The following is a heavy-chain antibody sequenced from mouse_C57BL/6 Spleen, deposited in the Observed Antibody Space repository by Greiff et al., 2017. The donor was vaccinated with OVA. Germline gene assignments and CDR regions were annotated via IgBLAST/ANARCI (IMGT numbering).Heavy chain of an antibody. D-gene: IGHD1-1*01. CDR2: INYDGSST. CDR1: GFTFSDYY. CDR3: ARDRGYYGSGYFDV. V-gene: IGHV5-16*01. J-gene: IGHJ1*03. Sequence: EVKLVESEGGLVQPGSSMKLSCTASGFTFSDYYMAWVRQVPEKGLEWVANINYDGSSTYYLDSLKSRFIISRDNAKNILYLQMSSLKSEDTATYYCARDRGYYGSGYFDVWGTGTTVTVSS.